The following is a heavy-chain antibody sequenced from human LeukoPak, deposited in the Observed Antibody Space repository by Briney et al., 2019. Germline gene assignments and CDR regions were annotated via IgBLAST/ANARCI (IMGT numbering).Heavy chain of an antibody. Sequence: SETLSLTCTVSGGSISSYYWSWIRQPPGKGLEWIGYIYYSGGTNYNPSLKSRVTISVDTSKNQFSLKLSSVTAADTAVYYCARRPRGRAFDIWGQGTMVTVSS. J-gene: IGHJ3*02. D-gene: IGHD6-25*01. CDR3: ARRPRGRAFDI. CDR1: GGSISSYY. V-gene: IGHV4-59*01. CDR2: IYYSGGT.